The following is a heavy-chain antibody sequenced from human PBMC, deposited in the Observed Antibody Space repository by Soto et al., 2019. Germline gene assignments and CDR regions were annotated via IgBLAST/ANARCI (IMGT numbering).Heavy chain of an antibody. CDR2: IYYSGST. V-gene: IGHV4-39*01. CDR3: AFIVANYGMDV. J-gene: IGHJ6*02. Sequence: PSETLSLTCTVSGGSISSSSYYWGWIRQPPGKGLEWIGSIYYSGSTYYNPSLKSRVTISVDTSKNQFSLKLSSVTAADTAVYYCAFIVANYGMDVWGQGTTVT. CDR1: GGSISSSSYY. D-gene: IGHD5-12*01.